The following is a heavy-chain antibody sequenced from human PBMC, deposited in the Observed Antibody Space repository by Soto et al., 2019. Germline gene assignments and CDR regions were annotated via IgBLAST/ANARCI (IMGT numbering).Heavy chain of an antibody. V-gene: IGHV3-66*01. CDR1: GFTVSSNY. J-gene: IGHJ3*02. CDR3: ARWWGLDQLAAFDI. D-gene: IGHD1-26*01. Sequence: GGSLRLSCAASGFTVSSNYMSWVRQAPGKGLEWVSVIYSGGSTYYADSVKGRFTISRDNSKNTLYLQMNSLRAEDTAVYYCARWWGLDQLAAFDIWGQGTMVTVSS. CDR2: IYSGGST.